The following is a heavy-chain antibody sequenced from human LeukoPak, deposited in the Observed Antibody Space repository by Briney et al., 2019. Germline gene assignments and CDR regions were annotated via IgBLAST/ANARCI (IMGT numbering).Heavy chain of an antibody. D-gene: IGHD2-2*01. Sequence: SETLSLTCTVSGGSISSYYWSWIRQPPGKGLEWIGYIYYSGSTNYNPSLKSRVTISVDTSKNQFSLKLSSVTAADTAVYYCARQMGYCSSTSCYDPPINWFDPWGQGTLVTVSS. V-gene: IGHV4-59*01. CDR3: ARQMGYCSSTSCYDPPINWFDP. CDR2: IYYSGST. CDR1: GGSISSYY. J-gene: IGHJ5*02.